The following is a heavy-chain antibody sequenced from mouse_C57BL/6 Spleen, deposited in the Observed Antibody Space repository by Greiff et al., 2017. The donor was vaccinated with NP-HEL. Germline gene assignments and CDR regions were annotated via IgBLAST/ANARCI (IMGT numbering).Heavy chain of an antibody. D-gene: IGHD4-1*02. CDR2: ISSGGSYT. J-gene: IGHJ2*01. V-gene: IGHV5-6*02. CDR1: GFTFSSYG. Sequence: EVMLVESGGDLVKPGGSLKLSCAASGFTFSSYGVSWVRQTPDKRLEWVATISSGGSYTYYPDSVKGRFTISRDNAKNTLYLQMSSLKSEDTAMYYSASLNWDGYWGQGTTLTVSS. CDR3: ASLNWDGY.